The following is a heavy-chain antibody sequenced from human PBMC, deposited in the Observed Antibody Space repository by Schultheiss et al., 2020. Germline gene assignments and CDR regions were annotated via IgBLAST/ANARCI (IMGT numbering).Heavy chain of an antibody. CDR3: ARGWAPGY. CDR1: GFTFSSYW. D-gene: IGHD5-24*01. CDR2: IKQDGSEK. J-gene: IGHJ4*02. Sequence: GESLKISCAASGFTFSSYWMSWVRQAPGKGLEWVANIKQDGSEKSYVDSVKGRFTISRDNAKNSLYLQMNSLRAEDTGVYYCARGWAPGYWGQGTLVTVSS. V-gene: IGHV3-7*01.